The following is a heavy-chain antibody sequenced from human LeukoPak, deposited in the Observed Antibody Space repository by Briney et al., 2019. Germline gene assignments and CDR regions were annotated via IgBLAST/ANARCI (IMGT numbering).Heavy chain of an antibody. Sequence: GGSLRLSCAASGFTVSSNYMSWVRQAPGKGLEWVSIIYSGDSTYYADSVKGRFTISRDNPKNTLYLQMNSLRAEDTAVYYCARAATEIYYAMDVWGQGTTVTVSS. CDR2: IYSGDST. D-gene: IGHD6-13*01. J-gene: IGHJ6*02. V-gene: IGHV3-53*01. CDR3: ARAATEIYYAMDV. CDR1: GFTVSSNY.